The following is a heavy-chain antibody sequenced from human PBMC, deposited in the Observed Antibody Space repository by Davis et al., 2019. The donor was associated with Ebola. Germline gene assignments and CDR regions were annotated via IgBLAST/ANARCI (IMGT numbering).Heavy chain of an antibody. D-gene: IGHD3-3*01. Sequence: GESLKISCAASGFTVSSNYMSWVRQAPGKGLEWVSAISGSGGSTYYADSVKGRFTISRDNSKNTLYLQMNSLRAEDTAVYYCAKDLNDFWSGYYRVVYWGQGTLVTVSS. V-gene: IGHV3-23*01. CDR2: ISGSGGST. CDR1: GFTVSSNY. CDR3: AKDLNDFWSGYYRVVY. J-gene: IGHJ4*02.